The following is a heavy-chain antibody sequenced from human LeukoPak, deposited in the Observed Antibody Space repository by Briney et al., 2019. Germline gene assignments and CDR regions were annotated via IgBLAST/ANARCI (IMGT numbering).Heavy chain of an antibody. CDR2: IIPIFGTA. CDR1: GGTFSSYA. V-gene: IGHV1-69*13. D-gene: IGHD3-22*01. J-gene: IGHJ4*02. CDR3: ARRYYYDSSGYYPLPDY. Sequence: ASVKVSCKASGGTFSSYAISWVRQAPGQGLEWMGGIIPIFGTANYAQKFQSRVTITADESTSTAYMEMSSLRSEDTAVYYCARRYYYDSSGYYPLPDYWGQGTLVTVSS.